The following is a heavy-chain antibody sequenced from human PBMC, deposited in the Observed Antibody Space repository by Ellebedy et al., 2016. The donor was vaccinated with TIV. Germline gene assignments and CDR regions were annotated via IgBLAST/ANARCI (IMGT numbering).Heavy chain of an antibody. J-gene: IGHJ6*02. V-gene: IGHV4-59*01. CDR3: ARERVYVSGSGTRYGLDV. CDR1: GGSIGREY. CDR2: LYYNGVS. Sequence: MPSETLSLTCTISGGSIGREYWSWIRQPPGKGLEYIGYLYYNGVSNYNPSLKSRVTISMDTSRTQFSLKLSSVTTADTAVYYCARERVYVSGSGTRYGLDVWGQGTTVIVSS. D-gene: IGHD3-10*01.